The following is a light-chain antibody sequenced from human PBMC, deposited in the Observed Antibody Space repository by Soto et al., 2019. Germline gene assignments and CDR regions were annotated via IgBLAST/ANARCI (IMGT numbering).Light chain of an antibody. Sequence: QSVLTQPPSASGTPGQRVTISCSGSSSNIGSNYVYWYQQLPGTAPKLLIYRNNQRPSGVPDRFSGSKSGTSASLAISGLRSEDEADYYCAAWDDSLSGVVFGGWTKLTVL. J-gene: IGLJ2*01. V-gene: IGLV1-47*01. CDR3: AAWDDSLSGVV. CDR2: RNN. CDR1: SSNIGSNY.